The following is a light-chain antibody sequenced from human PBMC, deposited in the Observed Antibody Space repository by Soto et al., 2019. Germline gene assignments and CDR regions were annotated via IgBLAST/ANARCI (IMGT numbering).Light chain of an antibody. J-gene: IGKJ4*01. Sequence: DVQMTQSPSSLSAFVGDRVTITCRASQGIAPYLAWFQQKPGKVPKLLIYATSTLQSGVPSRFSSSGSGTDFTLTINSLQPEDVGTYYCQKYNSAPLTFGGGTKVEIK. V-gene: IGKV1-27*01. CDR2: ATS. CDR3: QKYNSAPLT. CDR1: QGIAPY.